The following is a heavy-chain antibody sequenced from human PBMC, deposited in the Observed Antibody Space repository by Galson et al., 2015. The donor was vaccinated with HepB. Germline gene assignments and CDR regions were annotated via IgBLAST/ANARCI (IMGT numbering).Heavy chain of an antibody. CDR2: ISSSSSYI. Sequence: SLRLSCAASGFTFSSYSMNWVRQAPGKGLEWVSSISSSSSYIYYADSVKGRFTISRDNAKNSLYLQMNSLRAEDTAVYYCARGQAWVDYYYGMDVWGQGTTVTVSS. CDR3: ARGQAWVDYYYGMDV. CDR1: GFTFSSYS. V-gene: IGHV3-21*01. J-gene: IGHJ6*02. D-gene: IGHD7-27*01.